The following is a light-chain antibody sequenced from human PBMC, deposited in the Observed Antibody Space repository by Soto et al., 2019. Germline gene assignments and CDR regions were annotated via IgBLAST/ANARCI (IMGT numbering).Light chain of an antibody. CDR2: AAS. Sequence: DIQMTQSPSSLSASVGDRVTITCRASQSMSSSLNWYQQKPGKAPTLLIYAASSLQSGVPSRFSGNGYETDYTLTISSIQPEDFATDYCQQSYSTPITFGERTRLHIK. V-gene: IGKV1-39*01. CDR1: QSMSSS. J-gene: IGKJ5*01. CDR3: QQSYSTPIT.